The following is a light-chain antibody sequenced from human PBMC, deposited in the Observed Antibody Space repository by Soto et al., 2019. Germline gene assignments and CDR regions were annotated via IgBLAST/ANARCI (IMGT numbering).Light chain of an antibody. V-gene: IGLV1-44*01. Sequence: QSVLTQPPSASGTPGQTVTISCSGSRSNIGRNTLNWYRQLPGTAPNLLISTTNQRPSGVRDRFSGSKSGTSASLAISGLQSDDEADYYCAALDDSLNVVVFGGGTKLTVL. J-gene: IGLJ2*01. CDR3: AALDDSLNVVV. CDR1: RSNIGRNT. CDR2: TTN.